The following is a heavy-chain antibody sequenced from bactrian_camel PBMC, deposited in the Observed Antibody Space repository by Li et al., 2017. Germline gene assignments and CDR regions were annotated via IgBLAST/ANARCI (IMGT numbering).Heavy chain of an antibody. CDR3: ANGGGPGQQNNY. V-gene: IGHV3S55*01. CDR2: ISKINDP. Sequence: HVQLVESGGGSVQAGGSLRLSCTSSGFNFDLIDMGWYRRTSRNECELVAAISKINDPYYADSVKGRFTISRDNAKSTLYLQLNSLKTEDTALYYCANGGGPGQQNNYWGQGTQVTVS. J-gene: IGHJ4*01. CDR1: GFNFDLID. D-gene: IGHD5*01.